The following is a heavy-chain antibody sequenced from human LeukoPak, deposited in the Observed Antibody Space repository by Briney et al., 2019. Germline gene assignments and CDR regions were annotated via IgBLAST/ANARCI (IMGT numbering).Heavy chain of an antibody. CDR3: AKDSGFGELFSSGMDV. D-gene: IGHD3-10*01. J-gene: IGHJ6*04. CDR1: GFTFDDYA. V-gene: IGHV3-43D*04. CDR2: ISWDGGST. Sequence: GGSLRLSCAASGFTFDDYAMHWVRQAPGKGLEWVSLISWDGGSTYYADSVKGRFTNSRDNSKNSLYLQMNSLRAEDTALYYCAKDSGFGELFSSGMDVWGKGTTVTVSS.